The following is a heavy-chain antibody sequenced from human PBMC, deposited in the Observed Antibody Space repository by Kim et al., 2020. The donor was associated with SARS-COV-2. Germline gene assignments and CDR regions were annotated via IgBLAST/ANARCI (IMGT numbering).Heavy chain of an antibody. J-gene: IGHJ5*02. CDR2: FDPEDGET. V-gene: IGHV1-24*01. CDR3: ATGIAGGWFDP. Sequence: ASVKVSCKVSGYTLTELSMHWVRQAPGKGLEWMGGFDPEDGETIYAQKFQGRVTMTEDTSTDTAYMELSSLGSVDTAVYYCATGIAGGWFDPWGQGTLVTVSS. CDR1: GYTLTELS. D-gene: IGHD1-1*01.